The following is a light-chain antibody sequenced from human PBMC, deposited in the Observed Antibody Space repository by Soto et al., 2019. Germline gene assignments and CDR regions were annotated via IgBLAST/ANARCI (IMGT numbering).Light chain of an antibody. J-gene: IGKJ4*01. CDR3: QKHNDAPLT. Sequence: DIQMTQSPSSLSASVGDRVTITCRASQGISNYLAWFQQKPGKVPKLLIYGASTLHSGVPPRFSGSGSGTDFTLTISRLQPEDVATYYCQKHNDAPLTFGGGTKVEIK. V-gene: IGKV1-27*01. CDR1: QGISNY. CDR2: GAS.